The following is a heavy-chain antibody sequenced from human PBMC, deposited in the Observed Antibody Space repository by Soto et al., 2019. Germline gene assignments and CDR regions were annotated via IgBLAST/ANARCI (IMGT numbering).Heavy chain of an antibody. J-gene: IGHJ4*02. Sequence: LRMSVAAGRCTYTGGCRSLVRKAPGKGLEWVANIKQDGSEKYYVDSVKGRFTISRDNAKNSLYLQMNSLRVEDTAVYYCARSPYFFRGPLDYWGQGTLVTVSS. D-gene: IGHD3-9*01. CDR3: ARSPYFFRGPLDY. CDR1: RCTYTGGC. CDR2: IKQDGSEK. V-gene: IGHV3-7*03.